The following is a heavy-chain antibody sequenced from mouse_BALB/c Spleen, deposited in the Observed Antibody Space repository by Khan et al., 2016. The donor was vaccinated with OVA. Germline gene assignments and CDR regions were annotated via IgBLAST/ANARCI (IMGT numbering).Heavy chain of an antibody. CDR1: GYTFTNYG. J-gene: IGHJ4*01. D-gene: IGHD3-3*01. CDR3: ARGGRRALDY. V-gene: IGHV9-3-1*01. Sequence: QIQLVQSGPELKKPGETVELSCKASGYTFTNYGMNWVKQAPGKGLKWMGWINTYTGDPKYDDDFKGQVAFSLETSSSTAYLQINNLKNEDSATYFWARGGRRALDYWGQGTSVTVSS. CDR2: INTYTGDP.